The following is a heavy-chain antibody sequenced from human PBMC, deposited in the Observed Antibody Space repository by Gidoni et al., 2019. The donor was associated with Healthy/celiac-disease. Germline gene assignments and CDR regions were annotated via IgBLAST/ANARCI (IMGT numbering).Heavy chain of an antibody. CDR3: AKDLCRTPGRCAAAFDY. Sequence: EVQLLESGGGLVQPGGSLRLSCAASGFTFSSYAMSWVRQAPGKGLEWVSAISGSGGSTYYADSVKGRFTISRDNSKNTLYLQMNSLRAEDTAVYYCAKDLCRTPGRCAAAFDYWGQGTLVTVSS. J-gene: IGHJ4*02. V-gene: IGHV3-23*01. CDR2: ISGSGGST. CDR1: GFTFSSYA.